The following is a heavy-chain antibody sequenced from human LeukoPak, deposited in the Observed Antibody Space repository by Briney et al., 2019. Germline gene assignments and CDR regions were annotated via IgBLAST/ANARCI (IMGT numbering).Heavy chain of an antibody. CDR2: IKQDGSEK. D-gene: IGHD2-2*01. Sequence: PGGSLRLSCAASGFTFSRYWMSWVRQAPGKGLELVANIKQDGSEKYYVDSVKGRFTISRDNAKNSLYMQMNSLRAEDTAVYYCARDCSSTICYPDFWGQGTLVTVSS. J-gene: IGHJ4*02. CDR3: ARDCSSTICYPDF. V-gene: IGHV3-7*04. CDR1: GFTFSRYW.